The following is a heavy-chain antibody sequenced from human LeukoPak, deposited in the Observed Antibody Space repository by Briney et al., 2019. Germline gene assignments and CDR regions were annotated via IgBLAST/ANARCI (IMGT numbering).Heavy chain of an antibody. CDR3: ARDVDTNY. D-gene: IGHD5-18*01. CDR2: IKEDGSEK. CDR1: GFTFGTFW. V-gene: IGHV3-7*03. Sequence: GGSLRLSCTASGFTFGTFWMTWVRHAPGKGLEWVANIKEDGSEKYYVDSVKGRFTISRDNARKSLSLQMNSLRAEDTAVYYCARDVDTNYWGQGTLVTVSS. J-gene: IGHJ4*02.